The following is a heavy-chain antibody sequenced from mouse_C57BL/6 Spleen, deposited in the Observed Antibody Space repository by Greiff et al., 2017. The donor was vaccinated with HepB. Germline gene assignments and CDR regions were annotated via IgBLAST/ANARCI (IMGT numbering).Heavy chain of an antibody. J-gene: IGHJ2*01. CDR3: TRGDYGNYGYFDY. CDR2: IDPETGGT. CDR1: GYTFTDYE. V-gene: IGHV1-15*01. Sequence: VQLQQSGAELVRPGASVTLSCKASGYTFTDYEMHWVKQTPVHGLEWIGAIDPETGGTAYNQKFKGKAILTADKSSSTAYMELRSLTSEDSAVYYCTRGDYGNYGYFDYWGQGTTLTVSS. D-gene: IGHD2-1*01.